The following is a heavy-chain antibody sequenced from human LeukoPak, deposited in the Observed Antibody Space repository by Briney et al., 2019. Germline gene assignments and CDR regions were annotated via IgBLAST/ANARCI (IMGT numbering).Heavy chain of an antibody. Sequence: ASVKVSCKTSGFTFTSYDINWVRQAPGQGLEWMGWISCYNGNTNYAQKLQGRVTMTTDTSTTTVYMELRSLRSDDTAVYYCARAKAEGADYWGQGTLVTVSS. D-gene: IGHD3-16*01. CDR2: ISCYNGNT. V-gene: IGHV1-18*01. CDR3: ARAKAEGADY. CDR1: GFTFTSYD. J-gene: IGHJ4*02.